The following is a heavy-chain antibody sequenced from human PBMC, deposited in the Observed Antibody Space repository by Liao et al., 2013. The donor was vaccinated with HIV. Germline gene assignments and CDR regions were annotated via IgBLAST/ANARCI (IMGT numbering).Heavy chain of an antibody. Sequence: QVQLQESGPGLVKPSETLSLTCTVSGGSISDYFWSWIRQPPGKGLEWIGYIYHSGSTNYNPSLKSRVTMSVDTSKNQFSLKLSSVTAADTAVYYCAREAVAGKGTIDYWGQGTLVTVSS. V-gene: IGHV4-59*01. D-gene: IGHD6-19*01. CDR2: IYHSGST. J-gene: IGHJ4*02. CDR3: AREAVAGKGTIDY. CDR1: GGSISDYF.